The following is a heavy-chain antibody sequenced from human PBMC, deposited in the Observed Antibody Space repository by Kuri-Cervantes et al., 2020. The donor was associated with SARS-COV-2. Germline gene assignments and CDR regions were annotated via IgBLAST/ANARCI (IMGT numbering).Heavy chain of an antibody. CDR1: GVSVSHGTYS. CDR2: IYTSGST. CDR3: ARVPPLPTKGWYFDL. J-gene: IGHJ2*01. V-gene: IGHV4-61*02. Sequence: LRLSCAVSGVSVSHGTYSWSWIRQPAGKGLEWIGRIYTSGSTNYNPSLKSRVTMSVDTSKNQFSLKLSSVTAADTAVYYCARVPPLPTKGWYFDLWGRGTLVTVSS. D-gene: IGHD5-12*01.